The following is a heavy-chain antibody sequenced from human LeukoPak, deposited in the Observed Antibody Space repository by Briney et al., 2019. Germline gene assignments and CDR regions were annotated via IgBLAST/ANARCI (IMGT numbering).Heavy chain of an antibody. J-gene: IGHJ4*02. CDR2: IRYDGSNK. V-gene: IGHV3-30*02. CDR3: ARGGDDYYDSSGYYYN. Sequence: GGSLRLSCAASGFTFSSYGMHWVRQAPGKGLEWVAFIRYDGSNKYYADSVKGRFTISRDNSKNTLYLQMNSLRAEDTAVYYCARGGDDYYDSSGYYYNWGQGTLVTVSS. D-gene: IGHD3-22*01. CDR1: GFTFSSYG.